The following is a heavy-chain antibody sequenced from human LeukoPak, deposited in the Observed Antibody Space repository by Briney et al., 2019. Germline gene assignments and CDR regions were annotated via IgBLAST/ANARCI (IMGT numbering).Heavy chain of an antibody. J-gene: IGHJ4*02. CDR2: ISYDGSNK. D-gene: IGHD2-15*01. Sequence: GRSLRLSCAASGFTFSSYGMHWVRQAPGKGLEWVAVISYDGSNKYYADSVKGRFTISRDNSKNTLYLQMNSLRAEDTAVYYCAKNLNPYCSGGSCYSGTDYWGQGTLVTVSS. V-gene: IGHV3-30*18. CDR3: AKNLNPYCSGGSCYSGTDY. CDR1: GFTFSSYG.